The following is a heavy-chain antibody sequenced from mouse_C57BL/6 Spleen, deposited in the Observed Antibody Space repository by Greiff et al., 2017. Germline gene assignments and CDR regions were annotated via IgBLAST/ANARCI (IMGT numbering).Heavy chain of an antibody. Sequence: EVQLVQSGGGLVKPGGSLKLSCAASGFTFSSYTMSWVRQTPEKRLEWVATISGGGGNTYYPDSVKGRFTISRDNAKNTLYLQMSSLRSEDTAVYDCARQDYGRDYAIDYWGQGTSVTVSS. CDR3: ARQDYGRDYAIDY. CDR1: GFTFSSYT. V-gene: IGHV5-9*04. CDR2: ISGGGGNT. J-gene: IGHJ4*01. D-gene: IGHD1-1*01.